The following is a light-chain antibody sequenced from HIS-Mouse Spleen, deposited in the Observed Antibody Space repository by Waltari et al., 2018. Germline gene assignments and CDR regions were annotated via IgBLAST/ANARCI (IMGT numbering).Light chain of an antibody. J-gene: IGLJ2*01. CDR2: EDS. Sequence: SYELTQPPSVSVSPGQTARITCSGDALPKNYAYWYQQKSGQAPVLVTYEDSQRPSGNPERFSGSSSGTMATLTIRGAQVEDEADYSCYSTDSSGNHRVFGGGTKLTVL. CDR1: ALPKNY. CDR3: YSTDSSGNHRV. V-gene: IGLV3-10*01.